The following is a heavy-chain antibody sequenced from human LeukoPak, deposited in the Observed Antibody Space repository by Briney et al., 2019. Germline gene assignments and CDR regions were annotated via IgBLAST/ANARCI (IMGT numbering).Heavy chain of an antibody. CDR2: VDPNTGGT. V-gene: IGHV1-2*06. D-gene: IGHD2-2*01. CDR1: GYTFTGYH. Sequence: AASVKVSCKASGYTFTGYHIHWVRQAPGQGLEWMGRVDPNTGGTYYAQKFQGRVTMTRDTSITTAYMDMSTLTSDDTALYYCSTEDQYCTSPTCVNYWGQGTMVTVSS. CDR3: STEDQYCTSPTCVNY. J-gene: IGHJ4*02.